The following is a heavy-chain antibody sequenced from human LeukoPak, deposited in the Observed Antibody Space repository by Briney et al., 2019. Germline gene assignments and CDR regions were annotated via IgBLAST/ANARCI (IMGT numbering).Heavy chain of an antibody. CDR2: ISYDGSNK. CDR1: GFAITDHH. Sequence: GGSLRLSCAASGFAITDHHMHWVRQAPGKGLEWVAVISYDGSNKYYADSVKGRFTISRDNSKNTLYLQMNSLRAEDTAVYYCASLVVVGDFDYWGQGTLVTVSS. CDR3: ASLVVVGDFDY. V-gene: IGHV3-30*01. D-gene: IGHD2-15*01. J-gene: IGHJ4*02.